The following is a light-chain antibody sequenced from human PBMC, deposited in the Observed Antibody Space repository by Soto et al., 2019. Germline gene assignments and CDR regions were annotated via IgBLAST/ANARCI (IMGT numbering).Light chain of an antibody. CDR3: MQGTHWPPT. CDR2: KVS. V-gene: IGKV2-30*01. CDR1: QSLAYSDGNTN. Sequence: DVVMTQSPLSLPVALGQPASISCRSSQSLAYSDGNTNLNWFLQRPGQSPRRLIYKVSNRDSGAPDRFSGSGSGTDFTLKISRVEAEDVGVYYCMQGTHWPPTFGQGTKVEIK. J-gene: IGKJ1*01.